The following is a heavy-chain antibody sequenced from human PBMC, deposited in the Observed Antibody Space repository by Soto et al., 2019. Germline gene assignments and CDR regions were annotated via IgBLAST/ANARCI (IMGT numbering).Heavy chain of an antibody. J-gene: IGHJ4*02. Sequence: QVQLVQSGAEVKKPGSSVQVACKASGGTFSSYAISWVRQAPGQGLEWMGGIIPIFGTANYAQKFQGRVTITADKSTSPAYMELSSLRSEDTAVYYCATVVVAATLEHYFDYRGQGTLVTVSS. V-gene: IGHV1-69*06. CDR3: ATVVVAATLEHYFDY. D-gene: IGHD2-15*01. CDR2: IIPIFGTA. CDR1: GGTFSSYA.